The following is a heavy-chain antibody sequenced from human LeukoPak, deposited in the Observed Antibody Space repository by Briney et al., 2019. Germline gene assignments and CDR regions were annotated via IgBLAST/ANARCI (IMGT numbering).Heavy chain of an antibody. V-gene: IGHV3-74*01. Sequence: GGSLRLSCAASGFTFSSYWMHWVRQAPGKGLLWVSRINTDGSITNYADSVKGRFTISRDNAKNTLYLQMNSLRSEDTAVYYCARVPPSVGEATSEYFQDWGQGTLVTVSS. CDR2: INTDGSIT. D-gene: IGHD1-26*01. CDR3: ARVPPSVGEATSEYFQD. CDR1: GFTFSSYW. J-gene: IGHJ1*01.